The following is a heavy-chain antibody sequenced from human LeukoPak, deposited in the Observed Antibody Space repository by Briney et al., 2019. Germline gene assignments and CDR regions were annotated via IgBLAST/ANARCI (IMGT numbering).Heavy chain of an antibody. D-gene: IGHD1-7*01. Sequence: PGGSLRLSCAASGFTFSSYAMSWVRQAPGKGLEWVSAISGSGGSTYYADSVKGRFTISRDNSKNTLYLQMNSLRAEDTAVYYCAKDLSWELPFRTVKGYAFDIWGQGTMVTVSS. CDR3: AKDLSWELPFRTVKGYAFDI. CDR2: ISGSGGST. V-gene: IGHV3-23*01. J-gene: IGHJ3*02. CDR1: GFTFSSYA.